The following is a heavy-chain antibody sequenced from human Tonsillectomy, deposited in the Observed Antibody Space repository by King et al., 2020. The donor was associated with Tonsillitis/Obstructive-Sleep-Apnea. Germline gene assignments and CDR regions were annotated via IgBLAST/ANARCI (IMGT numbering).Heavy chain of an antibody. D-gene: IGHD3-10*01. Sequence: VQLQESGGGVVQPGRSLRLSCAASGFTFSSYAMHWVRQAPGKGLEWVAVISYDGTTKYSADSVKGRFIISRDDSKNTLYLQMNSLRAEVTAVYYCARDIVRGVPDAFDIWGQGTMVTVSS. CDR1: GFTFSSYA. J-gene: IGHJ3*02. CDR2: ISYDGTTK. CDR3: ARDIVRGVPDAFDI. V-gene: IGHV3-30*04.